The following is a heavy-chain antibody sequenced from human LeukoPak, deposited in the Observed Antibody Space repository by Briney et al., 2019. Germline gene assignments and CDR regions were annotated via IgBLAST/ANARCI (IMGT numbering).Heavy chain of an antibody. Sequence: SETLSLTCAVYGGSFSGYYWSWFRQPQGRGLEWIGEINHSGSTNYNPSLKSRVTISVDTSKNQFSLKLSSVTAADTAVYYCARGGVTLTYWGQGTLVTVSS. CDR1: GGSFSGYY. CDR2: INHSGST. J-gene: IGHJ4*02. CDR3: ARGGVTLTY. D-gene: IGHD2-21*02. V-gene: IGHV4-34*01.